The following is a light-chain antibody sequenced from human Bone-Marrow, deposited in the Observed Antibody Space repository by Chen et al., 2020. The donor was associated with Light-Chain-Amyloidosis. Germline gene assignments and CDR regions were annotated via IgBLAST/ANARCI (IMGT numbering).Light chain of an antibody. V-gene: IGKV2-28*01. CDR3: MQALQIPHT. CDR2: LGS. J-gene: IGKJ2*01. CDR1: QSLLHSSGYNS. Sequence: DIVLTQSPLSLPVTPGEPASISCRSSQSLLHSSGYNSLDWYLQKPGQSPQLLIYLGSTRASGVPDRFSGRGSGTDFTLKISRVEAEDVGVYYCMQALQIPHTFGQGTKVEIK.